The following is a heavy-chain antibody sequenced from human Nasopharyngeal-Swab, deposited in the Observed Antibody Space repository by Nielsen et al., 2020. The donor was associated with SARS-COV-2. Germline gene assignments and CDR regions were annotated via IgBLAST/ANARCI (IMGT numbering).Heavy chain of an antibody. CDR2: ISYDGSNK. J-gene: IGHJ4*02. CDR3: AKDESGYYYDSSGYIDY. V-gene: IGHV3-30*18. D-gene: IGHD3-22*01. Sequence: GGSLRLSCAASGFTFSSYGMHWVRQAPGKGLEWVAVISYDGSNKYCADSVKGRFTISRDNSKNTLYLQMNSLRAEDTAVYYCAKDESGYYYDSSGYIDYWGQGTLVTVSS. CDR1: GFTFSSYG.